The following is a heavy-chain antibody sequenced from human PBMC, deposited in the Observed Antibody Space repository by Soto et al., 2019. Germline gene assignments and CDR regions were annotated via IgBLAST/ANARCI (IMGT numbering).Heavy chain of an antibody. CDR1: GFTFSSYA. CDR3: AKDRGVATNNYYYGMDV. CDR2: ISGSGGST. J-gene: IGHJ6*02. D-gene: IGHD5-12*01. V-gene: IGHV3-23*01. Sequence: EVQLLESGGGLVQPGGSLRLSCAASGFTFSSYAMSWVRQAPGKGLEWVSAISGSGGSTYYADSVKGRFTISRDNSKNTLELQMNRLRAEDTAVYYCAKDRGVATNNYYYGMDVWGQGTTVTVSS.